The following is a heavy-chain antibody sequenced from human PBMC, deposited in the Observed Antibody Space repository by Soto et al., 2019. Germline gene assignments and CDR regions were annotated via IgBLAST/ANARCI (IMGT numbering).Heavy chain of an antibody. V-gene: IGHV4-31*03. CDR1: GGSISSGGYY. D-gene: IGHD5-18*01. CDR3: ARDPAFYDTAMADDAFDI. Sequence: SETLSLTCSVSGGSISSGGYYWMWIRHHPGKGLEWIGYIYYSGSTYYNPSFKSRVTISVDTSKNQFSLKLSSVTAADTAVYYCARDPAFYDTAMADDAFDIWGQGTMVT. J-gene: IGHJ3*02. CDR2: IYYSGST.